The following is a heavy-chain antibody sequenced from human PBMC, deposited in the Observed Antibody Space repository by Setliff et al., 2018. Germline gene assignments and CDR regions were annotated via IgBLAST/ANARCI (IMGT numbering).Heavy chain of an antibody. CDR2: IRPYVGHT. J-gene: IGHJ3*02. V-gene: IGHV1-18*01. D-gene: IGHD3-22*01. CDR3: ARVVAHTHFYDRSDYYFDGLDI. Sequence: ASVKVSCKASGYNLDDFGINWLRQAPGQGLEWMGWIRPYVGHTIYAQKFQGRVTMTTDAPTSTAYMELTSLRHDDTAVYYCARVVAHTHFYDRSDYYFDGLDIWGQEAKVT. CDR1: GYNLDDFG.